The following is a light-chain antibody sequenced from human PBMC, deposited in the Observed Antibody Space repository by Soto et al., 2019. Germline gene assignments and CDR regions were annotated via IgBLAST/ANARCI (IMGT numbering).Light chain of an antibody. CDR1: SSDVGGDNY. Sequence: QSALTQPASVSGSPGQSVTISCTGTSSDVGGDNYVSWYQQYPGKAPKVMIYEVNNRPSGVSDRFSGSKSDNTASLTISGLQAEDEADYYCCSYTVDNSWVFGGGTKLTVL. V-gene: IGLV2-14*01. CDR3: CSYTVDNSWV. J-gene: IGLJ3*02. CDR2: EVN.